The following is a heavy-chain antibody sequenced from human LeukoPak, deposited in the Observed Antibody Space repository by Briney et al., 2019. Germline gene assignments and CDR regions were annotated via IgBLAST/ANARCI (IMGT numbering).Heavy chain of an antibody. D-gene: IGHD2-2*01. CDR2: IYYSGST. Sequence: SETLSLTCTVSGGSISNSSYYWGWIRQPPGKGLEWIGSIYYSGSTKYNPSLKSQVTISVDTSKNQFSLKLSSVTAADTAVYYCARHTRLGYCSSTSCYFSNGIYYYYYMDVWGKGTTVTISS. CDR3: ARHTRLGYCSSTSCYFSNGIYYYYYMDV. V-gene: IGHV4-39*01. J-gene: IGHJ6*03. CDR1: GGSISNSSYY.